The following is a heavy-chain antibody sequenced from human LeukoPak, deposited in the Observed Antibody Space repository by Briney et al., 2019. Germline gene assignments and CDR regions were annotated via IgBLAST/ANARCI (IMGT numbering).Heavy chain of an antibody. J-gene: IGHJ4*02. CDR3: ARDGRAGPNYFDY. CDR2: ISSSGRTI. CDR1: GFTFSDYY. V-gene: IGHV3-11*01. D-gene: IGHD6-19*01. Sequence: GGSLRLSCAASGFTFSDYYMSWVRQAPGKGLEWVSYISSSGRTIYYADSVKGRFTISRDNAKNSLYLQMNSLRAEDTAVYYCARDGRAGPNYFDYWGQGTLVTVSS.